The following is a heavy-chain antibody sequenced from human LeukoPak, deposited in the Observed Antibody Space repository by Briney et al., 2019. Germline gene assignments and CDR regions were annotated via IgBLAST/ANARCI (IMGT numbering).Heavy chain of an antibody. V-gene: IGHV4-38-2*02. Sequence: LETLSLTCTVTGYSISSGYYWGWIRQPPGKGLEWIGSIYHSGSTYYNPSLKSRVTISVDTSKNQFSLKLTSVTAADTAVYYCAREGSSGYYPNWFDPWGQGTLVTVSS. D-gene: IGHD3-22*01. CDR2: IYHSGST. CDR1: GYSISSGYY. CDR3: AREGSSGYYPNWFDP. J-gene: IGHJ5*02.